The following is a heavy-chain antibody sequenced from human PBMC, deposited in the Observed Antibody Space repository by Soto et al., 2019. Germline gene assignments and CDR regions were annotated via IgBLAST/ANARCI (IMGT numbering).Heavy chain of an antibody. D-gene: IGHD3-10*01. V-gene: IGHV4-39*01. CDR3: ARHLSRRGGFDD. CDR2: IFYSGST. J-gene: IGHJ4*02. CDR1: GGSISSSSYY. Sequence: QLLESGPGLVKPSETLSLTCTVSGGSISSSSYYWGWIRQPPGKGLEWIATIFYSGSTYYNPSLQSRITISLDTSKNQFSLKLLSVTATDTAVYYCARHLSRRGGFDDWGQGTLVTVAS.